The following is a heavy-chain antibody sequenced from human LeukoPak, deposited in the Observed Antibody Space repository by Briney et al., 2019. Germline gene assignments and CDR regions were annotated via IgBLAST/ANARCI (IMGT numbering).Heavy chain of an antibody. CDR3: ARDCGSSSPFSVANDY. CDR2: IKQDGSEK. Sequence: GGSLRLSCAASGFTFGSYWMSWVRQAPGKGLEWVANIKQDGSEKYYVDSVKGRFTISRDNAKNSLYLQMNSLRAEDTAVYYCARDCGSSSPFSVANDYWGQGTLVTVSS. J-gene: IGHJ4*02. D-gene: IGHD6-6*01. CDR1: GFTFGSYW. V-gene: IGHV3-7*05.